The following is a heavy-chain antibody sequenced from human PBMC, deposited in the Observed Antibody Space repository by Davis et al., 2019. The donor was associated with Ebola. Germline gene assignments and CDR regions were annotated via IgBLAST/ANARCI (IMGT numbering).Heavy chain of an antibody. J-gene: IGHJ5*02. D-gene: IGHD5-12*01. CDR2: IPKSGTNI. CDR1: GFNFGDYL. Sequence: GESLKISCSASGFNFGDYLMSWIRQAPGKGLEWVSYIPKSGTNIHCADSVKGRFTISRDNAKNTLYLQMNGLRADDTAMYYCAKDSLRYSAAYGGWLDPWGQGTLVIVSS. V-gene: IGHV3-11*01. CDR3: AKDSLRYSAAYGGWLDP.